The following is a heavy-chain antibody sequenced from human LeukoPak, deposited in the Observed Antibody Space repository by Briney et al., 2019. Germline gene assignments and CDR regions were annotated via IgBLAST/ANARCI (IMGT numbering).Heavy chain of an antibody. CDR2: IIPIFGTA. D-gene: IGHD3-10*01. CDR1: GGSFSSYA. V-gene: IGHV1-69*13. CDR3: ARGTMVRGVIEAVDY. J-gene: IGHJ4*02. Sequence: SVKVSCKASGGSFSSYAISWVRQAPGQGLEWMGGIIPIFGTANYAQKFQGRVTITADESTSTAYMELSSLRSEDTAVYYCARGTMVRGVIEAVDYWGQGTLVTVSS.